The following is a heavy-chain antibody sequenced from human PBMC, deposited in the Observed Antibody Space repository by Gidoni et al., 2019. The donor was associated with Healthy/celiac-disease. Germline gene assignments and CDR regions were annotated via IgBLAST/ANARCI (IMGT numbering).Heavy chain of an antibody. D-gene: IGHD6-13*01. V-gene: IGHV4-34*01. Sequence: EINHSGSTNYNPSLKSRVTISVDTSKNQFSLKLSSVTAADTAVYYCARARSYSSKLKSNLRAAVAFDIWGQGTMVTVSS. J-gene: IGHJ3*02. CDR3: ARARSYSSKLKSNLRAAVAFDI. CDR2: INHSGST.